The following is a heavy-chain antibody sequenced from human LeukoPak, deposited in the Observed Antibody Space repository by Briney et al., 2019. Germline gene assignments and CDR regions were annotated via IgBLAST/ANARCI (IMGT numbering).Heavy chain of an antibody. V-gene: IGHV3-20*04. CDR3: ARAKAGSSWKGSWKKYYYMDV. Sequence: GGSLRLSCAASGFTFDDYGINWVRQVPGKLLEWISGINWNGDSTGYADSVKGRFTISRDKAKNSLYLQMNSLRAEDTAVYYCARAKAGSSWKGSWKKYYYMDVWGKGTTVTVSS. D-gene: IGHD6-13*01. CDR1: GFTFDDYG. CDR2: INWNGDST. J-gene: IGHJ6*03.